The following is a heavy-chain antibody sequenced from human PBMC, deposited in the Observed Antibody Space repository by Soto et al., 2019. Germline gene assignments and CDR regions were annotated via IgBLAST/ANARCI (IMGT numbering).Heavy chain of an antibody. CDR3: AKRVTSGVGSIPYSFGVDV. J-gene: IGHJ6*02. V-gene: IGHV3-23*01. Sequence: LRLSCAASGFNFINYAMSWVRQAPGKGLEWLSAISGSGGSTYYAGSVKGRFTISRDNSKNTLYLQMNSLRVEDTAVYYCAKRVTSGVGSIPYSFGVDVWGQGTTVTVSS. CDR1: GFNFINYA. D-gene: IGHD3-3*01. CDR2: ISGSGGST.